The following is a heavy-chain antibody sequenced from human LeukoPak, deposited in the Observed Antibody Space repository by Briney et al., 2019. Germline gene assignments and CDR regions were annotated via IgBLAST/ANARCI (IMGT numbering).Heavy chain of an antibody. CDR2: IYTSGST. Sequence: SETLSLTCTVSGGSISSYYWSWIRQPAGKGLEWIGRIYTSGSTNYNPSLKSRVTMSVDTSKNQFSLKLSSVTAADTAVYYCARYRRGYSYGRTTYYYYYMDVWGKGTTVTISS. CDR1: GGSISSYY. CDR3: ARYRRGYSYGRTTYYYYYMDV. V-gene: IGHV4-4*07. D-gene: IGHD5-18*01. J-gene: IGHJ6*03.